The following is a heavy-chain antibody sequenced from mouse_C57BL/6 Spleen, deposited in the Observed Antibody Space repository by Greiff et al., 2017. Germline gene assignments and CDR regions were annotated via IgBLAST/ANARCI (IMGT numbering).Heavy chain of an antibody. CDR2: ISDGGSYT. CDR1: GFTFSSYA. V-gene: IGHV5-4*03. J-gene: IGHJ3*01. Sequence: EVKVVESGGGLVKPGGSLKLSCAASGFTFSSYAMSWVRQTPEKRLEWVATISDGGSYTYYPDNVKGRFTISRDNAKNNLYLQMSHLKSEDTAMYYWARNGVYDGPAWFAYWGQGTLVTVSA. CDR3: ARNGVYDGPAWFAY. D-gene: IGHD2-3*01.